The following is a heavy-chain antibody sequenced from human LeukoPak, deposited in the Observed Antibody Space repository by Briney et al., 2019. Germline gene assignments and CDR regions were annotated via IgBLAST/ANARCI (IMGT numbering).Heavy chain of an antibody. CDR3: AKDQEHIVVVTAIPAGAFDI. D-gene: IGHD2-21*02. CDR2: ISGSGGST. CDR1: GFTFSSYA. Sequence: PGGSLRLSCAASGFTFSSYAMSWVRQAPGKGLEWVSAISGSGGSTYYADSVKGRFTISRDNSKNTLYLQMNSLRAEDTAVYYCAKDQEHIVVVTAIPAGAFDIWGQGTMVTVSS. V-gene: IGHV3-23*01. J-gene: IGHJ3*02.